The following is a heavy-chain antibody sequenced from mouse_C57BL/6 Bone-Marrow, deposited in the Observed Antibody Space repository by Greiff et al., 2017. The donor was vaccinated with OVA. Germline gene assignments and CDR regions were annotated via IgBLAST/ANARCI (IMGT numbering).Heavy chain of an antibody. V-gene: IGHV5-6*01. D-gene: IGHD1-1*01. CDR2: ISSGGSYT. CDR1: GFTFSSYG. J-gene: IGHJ4*01. Sequence: EVQGVESGGDLVKPGGSLKLSCAASGFTFSSYGMSWVRQTPDKRLEWVATISSGGSYTYYPDSVKGRFTISRDNAKNTLYLQMSSLKSEDTAMYYWARHRITTVADYYAMDYWGQGTSVTVSS. CDR3: ARHRITTVADYYAMDY.